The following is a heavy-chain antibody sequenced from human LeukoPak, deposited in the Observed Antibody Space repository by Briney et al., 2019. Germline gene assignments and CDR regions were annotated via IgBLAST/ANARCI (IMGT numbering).Heavy chain of an antibody. Sequence: GGSLRLSCAASGFTFSSYSMNWVRQAPGKGLEWVSDISGTGGRTYYADSVKGRFTISRDNSKNTVDLLMNSLRAEDTAIYYCARDVPYYYDSSGYYSPFDCWGQGTLVTVSS. CDR2: ISGTGGRT. CDR1: GFTFSSYS. J-gene: IGHJ4*02. CDR3: ARDVPYYYDSSGYYSPFDC. V-gene: IGHV3-23*01. D-gene: IGHD3-22*01.